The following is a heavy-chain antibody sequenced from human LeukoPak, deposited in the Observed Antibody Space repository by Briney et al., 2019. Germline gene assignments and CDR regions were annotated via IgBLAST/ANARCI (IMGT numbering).Heavy chain of an antibody. Sequence: GGSLRLSCAASGFTFSSYGMHWVRQAPGKGLEWVAVISYDGSNKYYADSVKGRFTVSRDNSKSTLYLQMNSLRAEDTAVYYCAKDLVSAGGSYLLDYWGQGTLVTVSS. CDR2: ISYDGSNK. V-gene: IGHV3-30*18. J-gene: IGHJ4*02. CDR3: AKDLVSAGGSYLLDY. D-gene: IGHD1-26*01. CDR1: GFTFSSYG.